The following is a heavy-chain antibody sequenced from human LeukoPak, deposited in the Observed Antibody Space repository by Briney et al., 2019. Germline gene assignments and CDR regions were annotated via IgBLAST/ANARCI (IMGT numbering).Heavy chain of an antibody. V-gene: IGHV3-30*04. J-gene: IGHJ3*02. CDR3: ARATGDPYAFDI. D-gene: IGHD7-27*01. CDR1: GFTFGSYA. Sequence: PGGSLRLSCAASGFTFGSYAMHWVRQAPGKGLEWVAVISYDGSNKYYAGSVKGRFTISRDNSKNTLYLQMNSLRAEDTAVYYCARATGDPYAFDIWGQGTMVTVSS. CDR2: ISYDGSNK.